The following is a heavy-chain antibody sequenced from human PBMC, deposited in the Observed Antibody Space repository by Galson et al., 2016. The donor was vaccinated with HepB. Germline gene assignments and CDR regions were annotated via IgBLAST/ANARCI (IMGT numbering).Heavy chain of an antibody. J-gene: IGHJ4*02. Sequence: SLRLSCADSGFPFNDFAMSWVRPAPRKGLEWVSGITGLGGDTYSLASAKGRFTISRDNSKNTLYLQLSSVRVGDTAVYYCAKMEGATIDIWSFDYWGQGALVTVSS. D-gene: IGHD5-24*01. CDR2: ITGLGGDT. CDR3: AKMEGATIDIWSFDY. V-gene: IGHV3-23*01. CDR1: GFPFNDFA.